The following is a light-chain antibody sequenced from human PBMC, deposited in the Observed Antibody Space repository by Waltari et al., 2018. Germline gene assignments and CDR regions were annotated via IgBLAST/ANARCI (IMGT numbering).Light chain of an antibody. CDR1: NSNVDILHL. CDR2: EIS. CDR3: CSFAGYGIYV. J-gene: IGLJ1*01. V-gene: IGLV2-23*02. Sequence: QSALTQPASVSGSPGQSITISCTAVNSNVDILHLVSWYQHHPGRNPRLLIYEISQRPSGISNRFFGSKSGNTASLTISGLQPEDEADYFCCSFAGYGIYVFGSGTQVSVL.